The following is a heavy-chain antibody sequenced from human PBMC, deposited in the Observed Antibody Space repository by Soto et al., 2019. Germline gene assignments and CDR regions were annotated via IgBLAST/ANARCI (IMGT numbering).Heavy chain of an antibody. Sequence: SVKLYCKASGGTFSSYAISWGRQAPGQGLEWMGGIIPIFGTANYAQKFQGRVTITADESTSTAYMELSSLRSEDTAVYYCARDRGGYYSDAFDIWGQGTMVTVS. J-gene: IGHJ3*02. CDR2: IIPIFGTA. D-gene: IGHD3-22*01. V-gene: IGHV1-69*01. CDR3: ARDRGGYYSDAFDI. CDR1: GGTFSSYA.